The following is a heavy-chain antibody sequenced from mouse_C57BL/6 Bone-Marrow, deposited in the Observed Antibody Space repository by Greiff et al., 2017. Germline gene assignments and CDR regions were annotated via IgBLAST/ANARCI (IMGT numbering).Heavy chain of an antibody. CDR1: GFTFSSYA. CDR2: ISDGGSYT. D-gene: IGHD1-3*01. J-gene: IGHJ3*01. V-gene: IGHV5-4*01. CDR3: ARVTIRFPFAY. Sequence: EVQRVESGGGLVKPGGSLKLSCAASGFTFSSYAMSWVRQTPEKRLEWVATISDGGSYTYYPDNVKGRFTISRDNAKNNLYLQMSHLKSEDTAMYYCARVTIRFPFAYWGQGTLVTVSA.